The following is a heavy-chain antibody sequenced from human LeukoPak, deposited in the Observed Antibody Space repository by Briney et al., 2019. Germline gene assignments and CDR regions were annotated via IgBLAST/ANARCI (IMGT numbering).Heavy chain of an antibody. D-gene: IGHD3-22*01. J-gene: IGHJ6*02. CDR3: ARDSSGYYPLEWYYGMDV. Sequence: PSQTLSLTCAVSGGSISSGGYSWSWIRQPPGKGLEWIGYIYHSGSTYYNPSLKSRVTISVDTSKNQFSLKLSSVTAADTAVYYCARDSSGYYPLEWYYGMDVWGQGTTVTVSS. CDR2: IYHSGST. V-gene: IGHV4-30-2*01. CDR1: GGSISSGGYS.